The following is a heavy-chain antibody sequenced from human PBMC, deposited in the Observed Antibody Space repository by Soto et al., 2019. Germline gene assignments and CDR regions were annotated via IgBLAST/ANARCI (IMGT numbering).Heavy chain of an antibody. D-gene: IGHD5-18*01. CDR3: ARDHGYSYDFDY. V-gene: IGHV3-33*01. Sequence: GGSLRLSCAASGFTFSSYGMHWVRQAPGKGLEWVAVIWYDGSNKYYADSVKGRFTISRDNSKNTLYLQMNSLRAEDTAVYYCARDHGYSYDFDYWGQGTLVTVSS. CDR2: IWYDGSNK. CDR1: GFTFSSYG. J-gene: IGHJ4*02.